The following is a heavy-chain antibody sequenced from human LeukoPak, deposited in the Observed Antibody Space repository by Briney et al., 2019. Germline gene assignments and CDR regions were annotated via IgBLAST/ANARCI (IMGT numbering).Heavy chain of an antibody. J-gene: IGHJ4*02. Sequence: GGSLRLSCAASGFTFSDYYMSWIRQAPGKGLEWVSYISSSGSTIYYADSVKGRFTISRDNAKNSLYLQMNSLRAEDTAVYYCARSRATRDSSGYYSRYWGQGTLVTVSS. D-gene: IGHD3-22*01. CDR2: ISSSGSTI. CDR1: GFTFSDYY. CDR3: ARSRATRDSSGYYSRY. V-gene: IGHV3-11*01.